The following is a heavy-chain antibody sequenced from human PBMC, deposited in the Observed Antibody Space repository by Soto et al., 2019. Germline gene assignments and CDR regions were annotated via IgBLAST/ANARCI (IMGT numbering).Heavy chain of an antibody. J-gene: IGHJ6*02. CDR1: GFTFSDFG. D-gene: IGHD3-10*01. Sequence: TGGSLRLSCVASGFTFSDFGMHWVRQGPGKGLEWLAVISEDAETDFHADSVKGRFTVSRDNSKETLYLQMNSLTTDDSGVYFCAKAPFRRPYYFYGMDVWGQGTTVTVSS. V-gene: IGHV3-30*18. CDR2: ISEDAETD. CDR3: AKAPFRRPYYFYGMDV.